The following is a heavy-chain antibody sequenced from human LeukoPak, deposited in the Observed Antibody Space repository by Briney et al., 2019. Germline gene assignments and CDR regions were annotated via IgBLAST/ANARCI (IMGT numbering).Heavy chain of an antibody. J-gene: IGHJ4*02. CDR3: TTAPEGGATDFDY. CDR1: GFTFSNAW. CDR2: IKSKTDGGTT. D-gene: IGHD1-26*01. V-gene: IGHV3-15*01. Sequence: GGSLRLSCAASGFTFSNAWMSWVRQAPGKGLEWVGRIKSKTDGGTTDYAAPVKGRFTISRDDSKNTLYLQMNSLKTEDTAVYYCTTAPEGGATDFDYWGQGTPVTVSS.